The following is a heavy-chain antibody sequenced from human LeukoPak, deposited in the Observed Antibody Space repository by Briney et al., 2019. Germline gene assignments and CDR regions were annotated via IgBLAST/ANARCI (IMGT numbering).Heavy chain of an antibody. CDR3: AREKSAWDAPDAFDL. J-gene: IGHJ3*01. Sequence: GGSLRLSCADSEFTFSNHWMHWVRQVPGKGLVWVSRINSDGSSTSYADSVKGRFTISRDNAKNTLYLQMNSLRAEDTAVYYCAREKSAWDAPDAFDLWGQGTMVTVPS. CDR2: INSDGSST. D-gene: IGHD1-26*01. CDR1: EFTFSNHW. V-gene: IGHV3-74*01.